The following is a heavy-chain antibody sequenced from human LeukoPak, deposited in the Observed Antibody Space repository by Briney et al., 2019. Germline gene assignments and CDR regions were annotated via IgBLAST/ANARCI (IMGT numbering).Heavy chain of an antibody. Sequence: ASVKVSCKASGYTFTSYGISWVRQAPGQGLEWMGWISAYNGNTTYAQKLQGRVTMTTDTSTSTAYMELRSLRSDDTAVYYCARVRQLGYYYYYGMDVWGQGTTVTVSS. CDR3: ARVRQLGYYYYYGMDV. D-gene: IGHD6-13*01. J-gene: IGHJ6*02. CDR2: ISAYNGNT. V-gene: IGHV1-18*01. CDR1: GYTFTSYG.